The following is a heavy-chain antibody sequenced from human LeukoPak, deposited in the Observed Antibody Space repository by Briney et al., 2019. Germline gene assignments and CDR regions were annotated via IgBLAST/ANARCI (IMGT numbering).Heavy chain of an antibody. V-gene: IGHV3-20*01. D-gene: IGHD2-2*01. CDR2: INWSGASA. CDR1: GFTFDDYA. CDR3: ARGLADCSSSSRLPYGVDV. J-gene: IGHJ6*02. Sequence: GGSLRLSCAASGFTFDDYAMIWVRQRPGRGLEYVSSINWSGASADYADSVKARFTISRDNAKNSLYLQMNSLRGEDMAFYHCARGLADCSSSSRLPYGVDVWGQGTTVTV.